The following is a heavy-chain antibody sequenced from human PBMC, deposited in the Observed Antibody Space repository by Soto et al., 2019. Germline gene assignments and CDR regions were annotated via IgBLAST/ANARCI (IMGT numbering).Heavy chain of an antibody. Sequence: GGSLRLSCAASGFTFSDYSVNWVRQAPGKGLEWVSSITSSTSYIYYADSVKGRFTTSRDNAKNSLYLQMNSLRAEDTAVYYCARMSIVGRRDYYYGMDVWGQGTTVTVSS. V-gene: IGHV3-21*01. J-gene: IGHJ6*02. CDR1: GFTFSDYS. D-gene: IGHD6-6*01. CDR3: ARMSIVGRRDYYYGMDV. CDR2: ITSSTSYI.